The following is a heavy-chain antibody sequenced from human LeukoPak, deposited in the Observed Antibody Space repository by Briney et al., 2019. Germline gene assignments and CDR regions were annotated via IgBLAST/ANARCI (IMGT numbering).Heavy chain of an antibody. Sequence: PGGSLRLSCAASGFTFSSYAMHWVRQAPGKGLEWVAVISYDGSNKYYADSVKGRFTISRDNSKNTLYLQMNSLRAEDTAVYYCARDIDCSGGSCYSSTFDYWGQGTLVTVSS. CDR3: ARDIDCSGGSCYSSTFDY. V-gene: IGHV3-30*04. CDR1: GFTFSSYA. D-gene: IGHD2-15*01. J-gene: IGHJ4*02. CDR2: ISYDGSNK.